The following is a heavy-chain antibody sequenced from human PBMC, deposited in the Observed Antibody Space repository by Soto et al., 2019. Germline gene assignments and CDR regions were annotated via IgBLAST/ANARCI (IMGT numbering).Heavy chain of an antibody. D-gene: IGHD2-15*01. CDR3: ARWAGYCSGGSCYRGGNWFDP. CDR2: IIPIFGTA. V-gene: IGHV1-69*01. Sequence: QVQLVQSGAEVKKPGSSVKVSCKASGGTFSSYAISWVRQAPGQGLEWMGGIIPIFGTANYAQKFQGRVTITADESTSTADMELSSLRSEDTAVYYCARWAGYCSGGSCYRGGNWFDPWGQGTLVTVSS. CDR1: GGTFSSYA. J-gene: IGHJ5*02.